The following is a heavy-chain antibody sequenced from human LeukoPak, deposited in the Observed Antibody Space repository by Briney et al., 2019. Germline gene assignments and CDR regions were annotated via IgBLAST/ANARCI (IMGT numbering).Heavy chain of an antibody. CDR2: ISSRDSII. V-gene: IGHV3-48*03. D-gene: IGHD4-17*01. CDR1: GFTFSSYE. CDR3: ARVSPNTVTTLQYFDY. J-gene: IGHJ4*02. Sequence: PGGSLRLSCAASGFTFSSYEMNWVRQAPGKGLEWVSYISSRDSIIYYADSVKGRFTISRDNAKNTLYLQMNSLRAEDTAVYYCARVSPNTVTTLQYFDYWGQGTLVTVSS.